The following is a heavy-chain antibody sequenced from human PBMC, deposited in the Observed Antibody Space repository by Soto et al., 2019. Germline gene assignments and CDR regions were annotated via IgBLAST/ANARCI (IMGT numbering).Heavy chain of an antibody. D-gene: IGHD3-22*01. Sequence: QVQLVESGGGVVQPGRSLRLSCAASGFTFSSYARHWVRQAPGKGLEWVALISYDGSDKDYADSVKGRFTISRDNSRNTLFLQMNSLIAEDTAVYYCARDYYKYYDSSGYYRSPAYWGQGTLVTVSS. V-gene: IGHV3-30-3*01. CDR3: ARDYYKYYDSSGYYRSPAY. J-gene: IGHJ4*02. CDR1: GFTFSSYA. CDR2: ISYDGSDK.